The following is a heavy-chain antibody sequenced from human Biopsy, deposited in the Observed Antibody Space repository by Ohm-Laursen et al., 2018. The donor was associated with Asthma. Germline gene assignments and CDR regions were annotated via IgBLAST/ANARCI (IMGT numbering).Heavy chain of an antibody. CDR1: GDSFSNYA. CDR3: ARGYSGSDRIVYYYSGLEV. D-gene: IGHD5-12*01. CDR2: LIPVLGTP. V-gene: IGHV1-69*13. J-gene: IGHJ6*02. Sequence: SVKVSCNASGDSFSNYAISWVRQAPGQGLEWMGGLIPVLGTPDHAQMFEGRVTITADESTSTAYMELSSLSSEETAVYYCARGYSGSDRIVYYYSGLEVWGQGTTVTVSS.